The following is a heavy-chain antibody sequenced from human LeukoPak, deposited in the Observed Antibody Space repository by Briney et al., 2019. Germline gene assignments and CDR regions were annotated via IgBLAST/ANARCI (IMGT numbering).Heavy chain of an antibody. D-gene: IGHD3-22*01. CDR2: IYYSGST. J-gene: IGHJ4*02. Sequence: PSETLSLTCTVSGGSISSYYWSWIRQPPGKGLEWIGYIYYSGSTNYNPSLKSRVTISVDTSKNQFSLKLSSVTAADTAVYYCARDHYYDSSGYYYFDYWGQGTLVTVSS. CDR1: GGSISSYY. V-gene: IGHV4-59*12. CDR3: ARDHYYDSSGYYYFDY.